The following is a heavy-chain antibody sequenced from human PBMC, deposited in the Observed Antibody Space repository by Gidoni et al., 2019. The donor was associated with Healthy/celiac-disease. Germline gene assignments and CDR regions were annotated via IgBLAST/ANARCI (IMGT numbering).Heavy chain of an antibody. CDR2: IYHSGST. Sequence: QLQLQESGPGLVKPSETLSLTCTVSGYSISSGSYWGWIRQPPGKGLEWIGSIYHSGSTYYNPSLKSRVTISVDTSKNQFSLKLSSVTAADTAVYYCAREGNSGSYSWYFDLWGRGTLVTVSS. J-gene: IGHJ2*01. CDR1: GYSISSGSY. CDR3: AREGNSGSYSWYFDL. V-gene: IGHV4-38-2*02. D-gene: IGHD1-26*01.